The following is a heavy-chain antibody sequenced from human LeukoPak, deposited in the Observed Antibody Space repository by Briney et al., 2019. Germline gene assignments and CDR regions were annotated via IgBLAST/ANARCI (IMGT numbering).Heavy chain of an antibody. CDR2: INSDGSTT. D-gene: IGHD1-26*01. CDR1: GFTFSSSW. CDR3: ARDGSYAMDV. J-gene: IGHJ6*02. Sequence: GGSLRLSCAASGFTFSSSWMHWVRQARGKGLVWVSHINSDGSTTTYADSVKGRFTISRDNAKNTVYLQMNSLRAEDTAVYYCARDGSYAMDVRGQGTTVTVSS. V-gene: IGHV3-74*01.